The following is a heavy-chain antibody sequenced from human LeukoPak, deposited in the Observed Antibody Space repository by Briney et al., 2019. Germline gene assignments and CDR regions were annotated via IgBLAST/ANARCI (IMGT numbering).Heavy chain of an antibody. J-gene: IGHJ6*03. CDR1: RFTFDDYG. D-gene: IGHD2-2*01. V-gene: IGHV3-20*04. CDR2: INWNGGST. CDR3: ARVGCSSTSCYLPLHQGDYMDV. Sequence: GGSLRLSCAASRFTFDDYGMSWVRQAPGKGLEWVSGINWNGGSTGYADSVKGRFTISRDNAKNSLYLQMNSLRAEDTALYYCARVGCSSTSCYLPLHQGDYMDVWGKGTTVTVSS.